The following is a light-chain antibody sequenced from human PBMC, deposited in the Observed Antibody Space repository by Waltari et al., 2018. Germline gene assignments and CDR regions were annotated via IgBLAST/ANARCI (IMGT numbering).Light chain of an antibody. CDR1: QIISSL. CDR2: KAS. V-gene: IGKV1-5*03. CDR3: QQYNSYPYT. Sequence: DIQMTKSPSTLSTFVGDRLTITCRASQIISSLLAWYQQKPGKAPNLLIYKASNLESGVPSRFSGSGSGTEFTLTISSLQPDDFATYYCQQYNSYPYTFGQGSKLEIK. J-gene: IGKJ2*01.